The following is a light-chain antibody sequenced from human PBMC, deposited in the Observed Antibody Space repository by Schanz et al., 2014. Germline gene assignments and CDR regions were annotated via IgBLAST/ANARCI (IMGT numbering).Light chain of an antibody. Sequence: DIQMTQSPSTLSASVGDRVTLTCRASQSINNWLAWYQQKPGKAPKLLIYDASSLESGVPSRFSGSGSGTQFTLTISSLQPDDFATYYCQRYNTYSPLFTFGPGTRVDIK. CDR2: DAS. J-gene: IGKJ3*01. V-gene: IGKV1-5*01. CDR1: QSINNW. CDR3: QRYNTYSPLFT.